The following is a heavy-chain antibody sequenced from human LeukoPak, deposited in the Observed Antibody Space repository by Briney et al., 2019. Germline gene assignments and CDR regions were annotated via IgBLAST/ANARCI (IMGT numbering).Heavy chain of an antibody. CDR3: AIYDILTGYHFDL. CDR1: GGPISSGGYY. D-gene: IGHD3-9*01. CDR2: IFYSGSP. J-gene: IGHJ5*02. Sequence: NASETLSLTCTVSGGPISSGGYYWSWLRQQPGKGLEWIVYIFYSGSPYYNPPLKSRFTISVDTSNNQFSLKLSSFTAPDTAVYYCAIYDILTGYHFDLWGQGTLVTVSS. V-gene: IGHV4-31*03.